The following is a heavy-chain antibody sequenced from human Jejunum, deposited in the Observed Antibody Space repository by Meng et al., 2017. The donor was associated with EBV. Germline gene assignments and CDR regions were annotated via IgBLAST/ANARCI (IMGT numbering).Heavy chain of an antibody. D-gene: IGHD5-12*01. CDR1: GVSVSSTAYR. Sequence: QVQLQESGPGLVKPSXXLSPTCXVSGVSVSSTAYRWTWIRQPPGKGLEWIGHINYTGYTNYNPSLRSRVTVSMDTSENQFSLNLNSVTAADTAIYYCTRAPAISGYWGFSDSGGQGTLVTVSS. CDR3: TRAPAISGYWGFSDS. V-gene: IGHV4-61*08. J-gene: IGHJ4*02. CDR2: INYTGYT.